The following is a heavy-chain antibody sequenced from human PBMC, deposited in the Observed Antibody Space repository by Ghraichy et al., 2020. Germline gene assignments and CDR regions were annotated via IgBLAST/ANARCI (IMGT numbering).Heavy chain of an antibody. CDR2: ISGSGGST. Sequence: GGSLRLSCAASGFTFSSYAMSWVRQAPGKGLEWVSAISGSGGSTYYADSVKGRFTISRDNSKNTLYLQMNSLRAEDTAVYYCAKDAAGLGGTTVTTDYFDYCGQGTLVTVSS. V-gene: IGHV3-23*01. D-gene: IGHD4-17*01. J-gene: IGHJ4*02. CDR3: AKDAAGLGGTTVTTDYFDY. CDR1: GFTFSSYA.